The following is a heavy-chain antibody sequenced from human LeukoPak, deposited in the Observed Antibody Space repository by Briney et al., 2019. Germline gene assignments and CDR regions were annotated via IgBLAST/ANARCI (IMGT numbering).Heavy chain of an antibody. D-gene: IGHD3-22*01. CDR2: ISGSGGST. J-gene: IGHJ4*02. CDR1: GFTFSSYA. CDR3: AKEGLYYYDSSGPFDY. V-gene: IGHV3-23*01. Sequence: GGSLRLSCAASGFTFSSYAMSWVRQAPGKGLEWVSAISGSGGSTYYADSVKGRFTISRDNSKNTLYLQMNSLRAEDTAVYYCAKEGLYYYDSSGPFDYWGQGTLVTVSS.